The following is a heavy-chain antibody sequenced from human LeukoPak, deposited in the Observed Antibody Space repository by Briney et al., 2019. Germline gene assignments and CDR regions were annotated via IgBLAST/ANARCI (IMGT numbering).Heavy chain of an antibody. CDR3: ARDLSRGGLVNY. CDR1: GGSISSYY. V-gene: IGHV4-59*12. Sequence: SETLSLTCTVSGGSISSYYWSWIRQPPGKGLEWIGYIYYSGSTNYNPSLKSRVTISVDTSKNQFSLKLSSVTAADTAVYYCARDLSRGGLVNYWGQGTLVTVSS. J-gene: IGHJ4*02. CDR2: IYYSGST. D-gene: IGHD3/OR15-3a*01.